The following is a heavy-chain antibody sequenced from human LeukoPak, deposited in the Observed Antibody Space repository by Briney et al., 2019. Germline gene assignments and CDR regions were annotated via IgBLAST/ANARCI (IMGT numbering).Heavy chain of an antibody. Sequence: SETLSLTCTVSGGSISSCYWSWIRQPPGKGLEWIGFIFYSGTTNYNPSLKSRVTISVDTSKNQFSLKLSSVTAADTAVYYCARGGWNKFDYWGQGTLVTVSS. V-gene: IGHV4-59*01. J-gene: IGHJ4*02. CDR3: ARGGWNKFDY. D-gene: IGHD3-22*01. CDR2: IFYSGTT. CDR1: GGSISSCY.